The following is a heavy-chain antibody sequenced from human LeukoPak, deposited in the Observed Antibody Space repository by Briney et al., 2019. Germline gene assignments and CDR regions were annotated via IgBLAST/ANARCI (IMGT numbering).Heavy chain of an antibody. CDR3: ARVGKIVGAPNI. Sequence: PSETLSLTCTVSGGSISSYYWGWIRQPPGKGLEWIGSIYFGGGTYYNPSLKSRVTVSIDASKNQFSLKLSSVTAADTAVYYCARVGKIVGAPNIWGQGTMVTVSS. CDR1: GGSISSYY. CDR2: IYFGGGT. J-gene: IGHJ3*02. D-gene: IGHD1-26*01. V-gene: IGHV4-39*07.